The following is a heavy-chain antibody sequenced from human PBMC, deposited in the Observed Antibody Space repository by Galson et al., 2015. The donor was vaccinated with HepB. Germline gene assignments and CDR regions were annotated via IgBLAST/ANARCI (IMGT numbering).Heavy chain of an antibody. CDR1: GFTFSSYG. CDR2: ISYDGSNK. D-gene: IGHD3-10*01. CDR3: AKEITMVRGVKGAFDI. J-gene: IGHJ3*02. Sequence: SLRLSCAASGFTFSSYGMHWVRQAPGKGLEWVAVISYDGSNKYYADSVKGRFTISRDNSKNTLYLQVNSLRAEDTAVYYCAKEITMVRGVKGAFDIWGQGTMVTVSS. V-gene: IGHV3-30*18.